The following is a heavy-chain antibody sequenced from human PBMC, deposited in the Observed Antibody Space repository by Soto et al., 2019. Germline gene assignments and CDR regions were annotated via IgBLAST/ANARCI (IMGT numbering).Heavy chain of an antibody. CDR2: ISGSSSFT. CDR3: ARGYGAFDI. J-gene: IGHJ3*02. V-gene: IGHV3-11*06. Sequence: GGSLRLSCAASGFTFSDYYMSWIRQAPGKGVEWVSYISGSSSFTNHVDSVKGRFTISRDNAKNSMYLQMSSLRAEDTAVYYCARGYGAFDIWGQGTLVTVSS. D-gene: IGHD2-15*01. CDR1: GFTFSDYY.